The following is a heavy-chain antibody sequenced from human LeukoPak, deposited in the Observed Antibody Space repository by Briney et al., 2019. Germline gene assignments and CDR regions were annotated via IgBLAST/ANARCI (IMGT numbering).Heavy chain of an antibody. Sequence: GASVKVSCKASGGTFSSYAISWVRQAPGQGLEWMGRIIPILGIANYAQKFQGRVTITADKSTSTAYMELSSLRSEDTAVYYCARGPGSGYDLGYWGQGTLVTVSS. J-gene: IGHJ4*02. V-gene: IGHV1-69*04. CDR1: GGTFSSYA. CDR2: IIPILGIA. D-gene: IGHD5-12*01. CDR3: ARGPGSGYDLGY.